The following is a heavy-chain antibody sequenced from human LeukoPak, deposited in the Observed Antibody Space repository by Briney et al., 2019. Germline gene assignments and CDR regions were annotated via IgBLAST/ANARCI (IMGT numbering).Heavy chain of an antibody. Sequence: GGSLRLSCAASGFTFSSCGMHWVRQAPGKGLEWVAFIRYDGSNKYYADSVKGRFTISRDNSKNTLYLQMNSLRAEDTAVYYCAKGPLRPTSYFDYWGQGTLVNVSS. J-gene: IGHJ4*02. V-gene: IGHV3-30*02. CDR3: AKGPLRPTSYFDY. CDR2: IRYDGSNK. CDR1: GFTFSSCG. D-gene: IGHD5-12*01.